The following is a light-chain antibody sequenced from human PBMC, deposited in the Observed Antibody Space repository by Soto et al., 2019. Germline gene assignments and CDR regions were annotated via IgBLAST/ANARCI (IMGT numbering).Light chain of an antibody. CDR3: QEYHSPPFT. J-gene: IGKJ3*01. CDR1: QSINRD. Sequence: DIQMTQSPSSLSASVGDRVTITCRASQSINRDLNWYQQKAGKAPKLLIYGASSLESGVPSRFSGSGSGTDFTLTISSLQPEDVATYYCQEYHSPPFTFGPGTKVDIK. V-gene: IGKV1-39*01. CDR2: GAS.